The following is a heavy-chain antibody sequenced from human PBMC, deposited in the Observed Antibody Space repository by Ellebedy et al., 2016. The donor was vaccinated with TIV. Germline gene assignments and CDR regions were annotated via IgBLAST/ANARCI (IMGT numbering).Heavy chain of an antibody. V-gene: IGHV3-13*01. D-gene: IGHD3-3*01. CDR3: GRGITARQANRAVDY. CDR1: GFTFSSYD. Sequence: GESLKISCAASGFTFSSYDMHWVRQAPGKGLEWVSLIGTVHDTYYPGSVKGRFTISRDNAKSSLYLQMNSLRDEDTAVYYCGRGITARQANRAVDYWGQGTPVTVSS. J-gene: IGHJ4*02. CDR2: IGTVHDT.